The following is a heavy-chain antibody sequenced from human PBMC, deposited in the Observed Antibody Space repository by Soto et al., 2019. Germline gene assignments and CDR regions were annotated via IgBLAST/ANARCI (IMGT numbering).Heavy chain of an antibody. CDR2: IYHSGST. V-gene: IGHV4-30-2*01. CDR1: GGSISSGGYS. CDR3: ATSKGGASNGPTTY. Sequence: SETLSLTCAVSGGSISSGGYSWSWIRQPPGKGLEWIGYIYHSGSTYYNPSLKSRVTISVDRSKNQFSLKLSSVTAADTAVYYCATSKGGASNGPTTYWGQGTLVTVSS. J-gene: IGHJ4*02. D-gene: IGHD1-26*01.